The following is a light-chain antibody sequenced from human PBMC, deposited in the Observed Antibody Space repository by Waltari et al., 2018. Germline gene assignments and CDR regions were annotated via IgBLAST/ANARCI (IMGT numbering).Light chain of an antibody. CDR3: QSYDSSLSGVV. CDR2: GNS. Sequence: QSVLTQPPSVSGAPGQRVTIYCTGSSSNIGAGYDVHWYQQLPGTAPKFLIYGNSNRPSGVPDRFSGSKSGTSASLAITGLQAEDEADYYCQSYDSSLSGVVFGGGTKLTVL. V-gene: IGLV1-40*01. J-gene: IGLJ2*01. CDR1: SSNIGAGYD.